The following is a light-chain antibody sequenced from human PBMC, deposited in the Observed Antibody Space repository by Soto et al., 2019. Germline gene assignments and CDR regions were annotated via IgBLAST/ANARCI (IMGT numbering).Light chain of an antibody. J-gene: IGKJ1*01. CDR1: QGISSY. Sequence: ALRMTQSPSSFSASTGDSVTITCRASQGISSYLAWYQQKPGKAPKLLIYAASTLQSGVPSRFSGSGSGTDFTLTISCLQSEDFATYYCQQYYSYLWTFGQGTKVDIK. CDR3: QQYYSYLWT. V-gene: IGKV1-8*01. CDR2: AAS.